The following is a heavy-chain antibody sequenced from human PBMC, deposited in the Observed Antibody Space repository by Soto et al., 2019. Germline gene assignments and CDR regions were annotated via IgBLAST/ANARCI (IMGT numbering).Heavy chain of an antibody. CDR2: ISYDGSNK. CDR1: GFTFSSYG. V-gene: IGHV3-30*18. D-gene: IGHD5-12*01. Sequence: QVQLVESGGGVVQPGRSLRLSCAASGFTFSSYGMHWVRQAPGKGLEWVAVISYDGSNKYYADSVKGRFTISRDNSKNTLHLQMNSLRAEDTAVYYCAKDVPSEMATIGPVDYWGQGTLVTVSS. J-gene: IGHJ4*02. CDR3: AKDVPSEMATIGPVDY.